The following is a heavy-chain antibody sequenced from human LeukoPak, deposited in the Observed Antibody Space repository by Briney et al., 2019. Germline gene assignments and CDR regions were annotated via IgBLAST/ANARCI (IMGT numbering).Heavy chain of an antibody. CDR3: ARHVTTSDYESSWFDS. Sequence: GESLTLSCEASGYIFTNYWIAWVRQTPGKGLEWMGFTYPGESNTRYSPSFRGQVTISVDKSMNTVYLQWSSLKASDTAMYYCARHVTTSDYESSWFDSWGQGTLVKVSS. CDR2: TYPGESNT. V-gene: IGHV5-51*01. J-gene: IGHJ5*01. D-gene: IGHD3-16*01. CDR1: GYIFTNYW.